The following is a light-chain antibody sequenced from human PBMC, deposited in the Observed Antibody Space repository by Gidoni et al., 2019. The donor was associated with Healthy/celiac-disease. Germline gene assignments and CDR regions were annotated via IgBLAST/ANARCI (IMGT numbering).Light chain of an antibody. CDR2: GNS. Sequence: SVLTQPPSVSGAPGQRVPISCTGSSSNIGAGYDVHWYQQLPGTAPKLLIYGNSNRPSGVPDRFSGSKSGTSASLAISGLQAEDEADYYCQSYDSSLSGYVVFGGGTKLTVL. CDR3: QSYDSSLSGYVV. CDR1: SSNIGAGYD. V-gene: IGLV1-40*01. J-gene: IGLJ2*01.